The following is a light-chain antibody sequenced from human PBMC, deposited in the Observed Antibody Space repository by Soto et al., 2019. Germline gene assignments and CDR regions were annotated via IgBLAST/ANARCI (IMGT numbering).Light chain of an antibody. V-gene: IGKV3-15*01. J-gene: IGKJ1*01. CDR3: QQYKDWPKT. CDR2: GAS. Sequence: DIVLTQSPGTLSLSPWETATLSCRASQSVITTVAWYHQKPGQAPRLLVYGASTRATGIPARFSGSGAGTDFTLTITSLQSEDFEVYFCQQYKDWPKTFGQGAKVDIK. CDR1: QSVITT.